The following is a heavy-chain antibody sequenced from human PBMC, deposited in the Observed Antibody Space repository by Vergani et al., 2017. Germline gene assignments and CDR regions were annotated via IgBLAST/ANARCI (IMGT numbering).Heavy chain of an antibody. D-gene: IGHD1-26*01. V-gene: IGHV3-64D*06. J-gene: IGHJ3*02. Sequence: VQLVESGGGLVQPGGSLRLSCSASGFTFSSYAMHWVRQAPGKGLEYVSGISSNGGSTYYADSVKGRFTISRDNSKNTLYLQMSSLRAEDTAVYYCVKGYGIAVELLRYHAFDIWGQGTMVTVSS. CDR1: GFTFSSYA. CDR3: VKGYGIAVELLRYHAFDI. CDR2: ISSNGGST.